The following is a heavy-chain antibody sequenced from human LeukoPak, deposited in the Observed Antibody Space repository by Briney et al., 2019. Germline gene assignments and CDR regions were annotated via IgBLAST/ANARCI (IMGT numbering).Heavy chain of an antibody. V-gene: IGHV3-74*03. D-gene: IGHD4-17*01. CDR2: IISDGSTT. J-gene: IGHJ4*02. CDR1: GFTSSNYW. Sequence: GGFLRLSCAASGFTSSNYWMHWVRQVPGKGLVWVSRIISDGSTTTYADSVKGRFTISRDNAKNTLFLQMNSLRPEDTGVYFCARDVGGDYYLDSWGLGTLVTVSS. CDR3: ARDVGGDYYLDS.